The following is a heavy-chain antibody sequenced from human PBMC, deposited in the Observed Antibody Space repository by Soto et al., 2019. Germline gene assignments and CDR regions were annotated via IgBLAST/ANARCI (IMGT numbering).Heavy chain of an antibody. J-gene: IGHJ4*02. Sequence: QVQLVQSGAEVKKPGSSVKVSCKASGGTFSSYAISWVRQAPGQGLEWMGGIIPIFDTANYAQKFQGRVTITADESTSTAYMELSSLRSEDTAVYYCARGLGYGGNSDKAFDYWGQGTLVTVSS. CDR2: IIPIFDTA. V-gene: IGHV1-69*12. CDR3: ARGLGYGGNSDKAFDY. D-gene: IGHD4-17*01. CDR1: GGTFSSYA.